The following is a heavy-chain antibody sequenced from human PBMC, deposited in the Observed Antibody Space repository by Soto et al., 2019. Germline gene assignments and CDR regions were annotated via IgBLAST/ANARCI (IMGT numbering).Heavy chain of an antibody. Sequence: PSETLCLTWTVSGGSIISYYWSWIRQPPGKGLEWIGYIYYSGSTNYNPSLKSRVTISVDTSKNQFSLKLSSVTAADTAVYYCARGSTGYSGYDPIDYWGQGTLVTVSS. D-gene: IGHD5-12*01. CDR1: GGSIISYY. J-gene: IGHJ4*02. CDR3: ARGSTGYSGYDPIDY. V-gene: IGHV4-59*01. CDR2: IYYSGST.